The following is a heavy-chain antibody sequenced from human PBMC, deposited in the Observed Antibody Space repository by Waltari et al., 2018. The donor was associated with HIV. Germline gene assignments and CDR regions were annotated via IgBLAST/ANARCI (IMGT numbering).Heavy chain of an antibody. Sequence: QVQLQQWGAGLLKPSETLSLTCAVYGGSFSGYYWSWTRKPPGKGLDWIGELNHSGSTNYNPSLKSRVTISVDTSKNQFSLKLSSVTAADTAVYYCARDRYCSSTSCYGFDYWGQGTLVTVSS. CDR3: ARDRYCSSTSCYGFDY. CDR2: LNHSGST. J-gene: IGHJ4*02. D-gene: IGHD2-2*01. V-gene: IGHV4-34*01. CDR1: GGSFSGYY.